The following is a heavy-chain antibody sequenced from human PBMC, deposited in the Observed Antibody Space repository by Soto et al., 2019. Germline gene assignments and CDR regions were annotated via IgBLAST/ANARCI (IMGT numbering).Heavy chain of an antibody. V-gene: IGHV3-53*04. CDR1: GFTVSSNY. J-gene: IGHJ6*03. D-gene: IGHD3-3*01. Sequence: EVQLVESGGGLVQPGGSLRLSCAASGFTVSSNYMSWVRQAPGKGLEWVSVIYSGGSTYYADSVKGRFTISRHNSKNTLYLQMNSLRAEDTAVYYCARHDDFWSGYHMDVWGKGTTVNVSS. CDR2: IYSGGST. CDR3: ARHDDFWSGYHMDV.